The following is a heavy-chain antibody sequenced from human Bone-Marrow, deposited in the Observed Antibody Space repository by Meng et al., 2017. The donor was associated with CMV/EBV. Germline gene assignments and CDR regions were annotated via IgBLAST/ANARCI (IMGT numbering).Heavy chain of an antibody. CDR3: ARVEWGGYPYYYYYYGMDV. Sequence: GESLKISCAASGITFRISQMDWVRQAPGKGLEWVSYISSAESGGVTYYAGSVKGRFTISRDNAKNLLYLQMNSLRAEDTAVYYCARVEWGGYPYYYYYYGMDVWGQGTTVTVSS. D-gene: IGHD3-3*01. J-gene: IGHJ6*02. CDR2: ISSAESGGVT. V-gene: IGHV3-48*03. CDR1: GITFRISQ.